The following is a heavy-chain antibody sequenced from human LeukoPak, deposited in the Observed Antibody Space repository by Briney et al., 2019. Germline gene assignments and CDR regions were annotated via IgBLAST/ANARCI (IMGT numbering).Heavy chain of an antibody. J-gene: IGHJ1*01. CDR3: AKTPDSIVVVVEVALQH. D-gene: IGHD2-15*01. CDR2: ISGSGGST. V-gene: IGHV3-23*01. CDR1: GFSFSSYA. Sequence: GGSLRLSCAASGFSFSSYAMSWVRQAPGKGLEWVSAISGSGGSTYYADSVKGRFTISRDNSKNTLYLQMNSLRAEDTAVYYCAKTPDSIVVVVEVALQHWGQGTLVTVSS.